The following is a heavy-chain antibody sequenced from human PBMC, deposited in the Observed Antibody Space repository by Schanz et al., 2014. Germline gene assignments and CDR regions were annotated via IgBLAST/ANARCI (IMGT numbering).Heavy chain of an antibody. Sequence: VQLVESGGGVVQPGGSLRLSCAASRFTFSNYAMSWVRQAPGKGLEWVSAISGSGGSTYYADSVKGRFTISRDNAKNSLYLEMTSLRGEDTAVYYCARENLNWEAFDIWGQGTMVTVSS. J-gene: IGHJ3*02. CDR1: RFTFSNYA. CDR3: ARENLNWEAFDI. CDR2: ISGSGGST. D-gene: IGHD7-27*01. V-gene: IGHV3-23*04.